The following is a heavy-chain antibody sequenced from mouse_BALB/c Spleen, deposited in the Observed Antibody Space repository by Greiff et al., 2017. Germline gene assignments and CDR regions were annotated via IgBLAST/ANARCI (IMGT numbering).Heavy chain of an antibody. CDR1: GYSITSGYY. J-gene: IGHJ2*01. V-gene: IGHV3-6*02. D-gene: IGHD1-1*01. CDR2: ISYDGSN. CDR3: ATYYGSSLYYFDY. Sequence: EVKLQESGPGLVKPSQSLSLTCSVTGYSITSGYYWNWIRQFPGNKLEWMGYISYDGSNNYNPSLKNRISITRDTSKNQFFLKLNSVTTEDTATYYCATYYGSSLYYFDYWGQGTTLTVSS.